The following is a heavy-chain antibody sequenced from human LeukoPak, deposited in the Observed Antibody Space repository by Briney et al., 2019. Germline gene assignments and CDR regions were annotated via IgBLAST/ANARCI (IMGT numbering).Heavy chain of an antibody. CDR2: IIPIFGTA. CDR1: GGTFSSYA. J-gene: IGHJ4*02. V-gene: IGHV1-69*05. D-gene: IGHD6-13*01. Sequence: SVKVSCKASGGTFSSYAISWVRQAPGQGLEWVGGIIPIFGTANYAQKFQGRVTITTDESTSTAYMELSSLRSEDTAVYYCARVIAAGNYFDYWGQGTLVTVSS. CDR3: ARVIAAGNYFDY.